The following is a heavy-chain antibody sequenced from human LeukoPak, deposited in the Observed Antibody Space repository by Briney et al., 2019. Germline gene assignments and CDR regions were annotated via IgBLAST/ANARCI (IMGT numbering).Heavy chain of an antibody. V-gene: IGHV4-4*09. J-gene: IGHJ5*02. D-gene: IGHD2-21*01. CDR1: GGSISGYY. CDR3: ATTTTIASWFDP. Sequence: PSETLSLTCSVSGGSISGYYWSWVRQPPGKGLKWIGYIYTSGSTNYNPSLKSRVTISVDTSKNQFSLKLSSVTAAGTAVYYCATTTTIASWFDPWGQGTLVTVSS. CDR2: IYTSGST.